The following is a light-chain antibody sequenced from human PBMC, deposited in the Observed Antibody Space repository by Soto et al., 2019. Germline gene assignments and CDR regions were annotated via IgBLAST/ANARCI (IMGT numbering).Light chain of an antibody. J-gene: IGKJ1*01. CDR1: QSVSNY. CDR2: DAS. CDR3: HQYGTSPRT. Sequence: EIVLTQSPATLSLSPGERATLSCRASQSVSNYLAWYQQKPGQAPRLLIHDASNRAPGIPARFSGSGSGTDFTLAISSLEPEDFAVYYCHQYGTSPRTFGQGTKVEIK. V-gene: IGKV3-11*01.